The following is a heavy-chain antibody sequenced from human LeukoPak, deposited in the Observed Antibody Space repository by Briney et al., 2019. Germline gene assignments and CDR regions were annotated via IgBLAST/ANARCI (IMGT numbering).Heavy chain of an antibody. CDR3: AKKPRYYYDSSGSNWFDP. V-gene: IGHV3-7*03. J-gene: IGHJ5*02. CDR1: GFTFSSYW. D-gene: IGHD3-22*01. Sequence: GGSLRLSCAASGFTFSSYWMSWVRQAPGKGLEWVANIKQDGSEKYYVDSVKGRFTISRDNSKNTLYLQMNSLRAEDTAVYYCAKKPRYYYDSSGSNWFDPWGQGTLVTVSS. CDR2: IKQDGSEK.